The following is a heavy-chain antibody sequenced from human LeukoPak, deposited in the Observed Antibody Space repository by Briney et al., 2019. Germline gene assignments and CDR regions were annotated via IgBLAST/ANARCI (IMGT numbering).Heavy chain of an antibody. D-gene: IGHD5-12*01. CDR3: AKDRVGYGGYDYFDY. J-gene: IGHJ4*02. CDR2: ISDGASDT. CDR1: GFIFSSYA. V-gene: IGHV3-23*01. Sequence: GGSLRLSCTASGFIFSSYAMSWVRQAPGKGLEWVSAISDGASDTYYAESVKGRFTISRDNSRSTLYLQMNSLRAEDTAVYYCAKDRVGYGGYDYFDYWGQGTLVTVSS.